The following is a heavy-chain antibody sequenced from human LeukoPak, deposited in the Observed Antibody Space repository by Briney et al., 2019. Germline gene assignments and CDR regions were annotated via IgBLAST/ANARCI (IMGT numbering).Heavy chain of an antibody. CDR3: EWFGDPDAFDI. J-gene: IGHJ3*02. V-gene: IGHV3-30*14. CDR2: ISYDGSNK. CDR1: GFTFSSYA. Sequence: PGGSLRLSCAASGFTFSSYAMHWVRQAPGKGLEWVAVISYDGSNKYYADSVKGRFTISRDNSKNTLYLQMNSLRAEDTAVYYCEWFGDPDAFDIWGQGTMVTVSS. D-gene: IGHD3-10*01.